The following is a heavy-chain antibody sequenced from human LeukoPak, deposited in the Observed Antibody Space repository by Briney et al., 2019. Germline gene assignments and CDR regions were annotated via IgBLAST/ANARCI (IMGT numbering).Heavy chain of an antibody. V-gene: IGHV3-21*06. J-gene: IGHJ4*02. CDR1: GFTFSSYS. CDR3: ARDRDQLRYFDWSLDY. D-gene: IGHD3-9*01. CDR2: ISSSSSYI. Sequence: GGSLRLSCAASGFTFSSYSMNWVRQAPGKGLEWVSSISSSSSYIYYTGSVKVRFTISRDNAKNSLYLQMNSLRAEDTALYYCARDRDQLRYFDWSLDYWGQGTLVTVSS.